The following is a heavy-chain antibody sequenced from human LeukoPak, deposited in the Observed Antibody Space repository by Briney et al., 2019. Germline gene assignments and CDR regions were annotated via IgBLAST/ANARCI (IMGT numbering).Heavy chain of an antibody. Sequence: SVKVSCKASGGTFSKYTISWVRQRPGQGLEWMGGITPLFGTANYAQKFQGRVTITADESASTAYMELSSLRSDDTAVYYCARDDYGDYGMDVWGQGTTVTVSS. CDR2: ITPLFGTA. V-gene: IGHV1-69*13. CDR1: GGTFSKYT. D-gene: IGHD4-17*01. CDR3: ARDDYGDYGMDV. J-gene: IGHJ6*02.